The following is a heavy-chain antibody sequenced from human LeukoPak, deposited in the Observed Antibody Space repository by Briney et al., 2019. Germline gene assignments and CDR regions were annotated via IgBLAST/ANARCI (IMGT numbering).Heavy chain of an antibody. J-gene: IGHJ4*02. D-gene: IGHD2-15*01. CDR3: ARVSKGVVVAALDY. CDR1: GYTFSDYH. V-gene: IGHV1-46*01. CDR2: INPSGGST. Sequence: GASMKVSCKASGYTFSDYHIHWVRQAPGQGLEWMGIINPSGGSTSYAQKFQGRVTMTRDMSTSTVYMELRSLRSDDTAVYYCARVSKGVVVAALDYWGQGTLVTVSS.